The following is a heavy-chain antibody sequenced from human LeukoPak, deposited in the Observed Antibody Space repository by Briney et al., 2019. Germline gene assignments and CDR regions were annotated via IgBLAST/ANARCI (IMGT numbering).Heavy chain of an antibody. D-gene: IGHD2-2*01. CDR2: ISAYNGNT. V-gene: IGHV1-18*01. J-gene: IGHJ4*02. CDR1: GYTFTSYG. CDR3: ARGDYCSSTSCYPYYFDY. Sequence: ASVKVSCKASGYTFTSYGISWVRQAPGQGLEWMGWISAYNGNTNYAQKLQGRVTMTTDTSTSTAHMELSSPSADDTAVYYCARGDYCSSTSCYPYYFDYWGQGTLVTVSS.